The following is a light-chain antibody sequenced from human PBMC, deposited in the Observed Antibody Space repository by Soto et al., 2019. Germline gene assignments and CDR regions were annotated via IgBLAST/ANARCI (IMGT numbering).Light chain of an antibody. CDR3: QQYGGSPIT. Sequence: ESVLTQSPGTLSLSPGERATLSCRASQSVSSNYLAWYQQKPGQAPRLLIYGASTRATGIPDRFSGSGSGTDFTLTISRLEPDDFALYFCQQYGGSPITFGLGTRLENK. CDR1: QSVSSNY. J-gene: IGKJ5*01. CDR2: GAS. V-gene: IGKV3-20*01.